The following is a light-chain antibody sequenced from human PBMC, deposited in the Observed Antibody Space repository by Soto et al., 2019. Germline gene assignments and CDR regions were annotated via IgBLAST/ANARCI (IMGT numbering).Light chain of an antibody. V-gene: IGKV1-5*01. CDR2: DAS. Sequence: DIQMTQSPSTLSASVGDRVTITCRASESVSTWLAWYQQKPGKAPKLLIYDASSLESGVPSRFSGSGSGTEFTLTITSLQTDDFASYHCQQYKSYPLTFGGGTKVEIK. CDR3: QQYKSYPLT. CDR1: ESVSTW. J-gene: IGKJ4*01.